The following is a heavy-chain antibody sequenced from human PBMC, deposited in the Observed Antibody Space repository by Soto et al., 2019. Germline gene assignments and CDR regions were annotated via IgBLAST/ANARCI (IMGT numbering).Heavy chain of an antibody. CDR2: IIPVFLTA. D-gene: IGHD3-22*01. CDR3: ARGGSGYTWFNEF. CDR1: GGLFSSYP. Sequence: QEQLVQSGAEVKKPGSSVKVSCKASGGLFSSYPISWVRQVPGQGLEWMGGIIPVFLTAYYTQSFQGRVTITADESTNTAYMELSSLRSEDTAIYYCARGGSGYTWFNEFWGQGTLVTVSS. J-gene: IGHJ4*02. V-gene: IGHV1-69*01.